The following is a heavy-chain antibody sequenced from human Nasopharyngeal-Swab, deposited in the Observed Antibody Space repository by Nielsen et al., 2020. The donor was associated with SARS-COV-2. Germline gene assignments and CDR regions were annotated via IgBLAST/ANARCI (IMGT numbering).Heavy chain of an antibody. J-gene: IGHJ4*02. CDR3: VKAQYQMLYWDYFDY. D-gene: IGHD2-8*01. Sequence: GGSLRLSCSASGFTFSGFAMHWVRQVPGKGLEHASGISSNGDGTYYADSVKGTFTISGDNSKNTLYLQMSSLSAEDTAVYYCVKAQYQMLYWDYFDYWGQGALVTVSS. CDR1: GFTFSGFA. V-gene: IGHV3-64D*09. CDR2: ISSNGDGT.